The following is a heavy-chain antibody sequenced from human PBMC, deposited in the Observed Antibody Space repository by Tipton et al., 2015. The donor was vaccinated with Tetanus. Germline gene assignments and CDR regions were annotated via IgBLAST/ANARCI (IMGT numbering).Heavy chain of an antibody. V-gene: IGHV4-4*07. CDR3: ARGWSECSSWSCSPFDS. CDR2: VSSSGNS. J-gene: IGHJ4*02. CDR1: GGSVSSYY. Sequence: LRLSCTVSGGSVSSYYWTWFRQPPGKRLVWIGFVSSSGNSNYSPSLPGRVSMSLDTSKQQVSLSLTSATAAGTAVYYCARGWSECSSWSCSPFDSWGQGTLVAVSS. D-gene: IGHD2-2*01.